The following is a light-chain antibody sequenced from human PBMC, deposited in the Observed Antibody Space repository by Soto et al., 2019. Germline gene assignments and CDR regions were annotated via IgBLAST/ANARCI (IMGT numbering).Light chain of an antibody. CDR1: SSDVGGYKF. V-gene: IGLV2-14*01. J-gene: IGLJ1*01. Sequence: ALTQPASVSGSPGQSITISCTGTSSDVGGYKFVSWYQQHPGKAPKLMVYEVSNRPSGVSSRFSGSKSGNTASLTISGLQAEDEADYYCGSYTGSIYVFGPGTKVTVL. CDR3: GSYTGSIYV. CDR2: EVS.